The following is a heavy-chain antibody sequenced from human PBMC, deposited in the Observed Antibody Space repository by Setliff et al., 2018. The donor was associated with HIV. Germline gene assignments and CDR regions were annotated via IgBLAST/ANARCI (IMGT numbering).Heavy chain of an antibody. D-gene: IGHD2-2*01. CDR3: VKAVIVVIPAAIFDY. CDR1: GFTFSDYY. CDR2: ISSSSSYT. Sequence: GSLRLSCAASGFTFSDYYMSWIRQAPGKGLEWVSYISSSSSYTNYADSVKGRFTISRDNSKNTLYLQMSSLRVEDTAVYYCVKAVIVVIPAAIFDYWGQGTLVTVSS. V-gene: IGHV3-11*06. J-gene: IGHJ4*02.